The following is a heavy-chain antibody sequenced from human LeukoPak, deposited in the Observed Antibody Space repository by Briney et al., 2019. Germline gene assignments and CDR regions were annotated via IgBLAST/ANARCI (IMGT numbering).Heavy chain of an antibody. D-gene: IGHD6-19*01. CDR3: ARETSGWCFNY. CDR2: IKQDGSEK. V-gene: IGHV3-7*01. CDR1: GFSFSSYW. Sequence: PGGSLRLSCAASGFSFSSYWMNWVRQAPGKGLDWVANIKQDGSEKYYLDSVKGRFTISRDNAKNSLYLQMNSLRAEDTAVYYCARETSGWCFNYWGQGTLVTVSS. J-gene: IGHJ4*02.